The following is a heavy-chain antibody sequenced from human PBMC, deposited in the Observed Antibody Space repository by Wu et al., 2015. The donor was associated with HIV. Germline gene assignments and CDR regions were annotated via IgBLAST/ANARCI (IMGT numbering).Heavy chain of an antibody. CDR2: IKPSNGLI. Sequence: QVQLEQSGAEVKKPGASVRVSCKASGYTFTDFYIHWVRQAPGQGLEWMGWIKPSNGLINHAKKFQGRVTMTRDTSINTAYMELTSLRSDDTAVYYCARNVENWGQGTLVTVSS. CDR1: GYTFTDFY. CDR3: ARNVEN. J-gene: IGHJ4*02. V-gene: IGHV1-2*02. D-gene: IGHD1-1*01.